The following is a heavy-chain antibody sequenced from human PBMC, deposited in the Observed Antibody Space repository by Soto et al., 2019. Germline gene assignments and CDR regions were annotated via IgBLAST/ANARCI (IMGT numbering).Heavy chain of an antibody. D-gene: IGHD6-19*01. V-gene: IGHV1-18*01. J-gene: IGHJ4*02. CDR3: ARDQEARAVAGSSDY. Sequence: ASVKVSCKTSGYTFTSYGISWVRHAPGQGLEWMGWISAYNGNTNYAQKLQGRVTMTTDTSTSTAYMELRSLRSDDTAVYYCARDQEARAVAGSSDYWGQGTLVTVSS. CDR2: ISAYNGNT. CDR1: GYTFTSYG.